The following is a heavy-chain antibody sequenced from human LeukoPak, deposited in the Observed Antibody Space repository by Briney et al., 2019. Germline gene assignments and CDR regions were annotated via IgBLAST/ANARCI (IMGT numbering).Heavy chain of an antibody. CDR3: ARWFRGYKDAFDI. Sequence: PSETLSLTCTVSGGXISSSSYYWGWIRQPPGKGLEWIGSIYYSGSTYYKPSLKSRVTISVDTSKNQFSLKLSSVTAADTAVYYCARWFRGYKDAFDIWGQGTMVTVSS. CDR1: GGXISSSSYY. D-gene: IGHD5-18*01. J-gene: IGHJ3*02. CDR2: IYYSGST. V-gene: IGHV4-39*01.